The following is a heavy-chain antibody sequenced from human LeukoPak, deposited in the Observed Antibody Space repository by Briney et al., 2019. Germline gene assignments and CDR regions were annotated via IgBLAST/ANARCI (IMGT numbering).Heavy chain of an antibody. Sequence: ASVKVSCKASGDIFTSYYMHWVRQAPGQGFEWMGIINPSGGSTNYAQKFQGRVTMTRDTSTSTVYMELSSLRSDDTAVYYCANTRDGYNGNYFDSWGQGTLVTVSS. CDR3: ANTRDGYNGNYFDS. V-gene: IGHV1-46*01. CDR1: GDIFTSYY. D-gene: IGHD5-24*01. J-gene: IGHJ4*02. CDR2: INPSGGST.